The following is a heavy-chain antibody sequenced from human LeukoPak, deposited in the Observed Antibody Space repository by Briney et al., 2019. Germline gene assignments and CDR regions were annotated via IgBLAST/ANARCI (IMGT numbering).Heavy chain of an antibody. CDR3: VNVARVASGWAGGAFDF. Sequence: TGGSLRLSCSVSGFTFSAYAMHWVRQAPGKGLEYVSAISSNGGSTYHADSVKGRFTISRDNSKTTLYLQMSSLRAEDPAVCYCVNVARVASGWAGGAFDFWGLGALVTVSS. CDR2: ISSNGGST. D-gene: IGHD6-19*01. CDR1: GFTFSAYA. J-gene: IGHJ4*02. V-gene: IGHV3-64D*06.